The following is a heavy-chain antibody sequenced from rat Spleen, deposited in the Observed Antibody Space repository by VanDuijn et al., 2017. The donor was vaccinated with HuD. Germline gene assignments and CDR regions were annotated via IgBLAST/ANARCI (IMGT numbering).Heavy chain of an antibody. Sequence: EVQLVESGGGLVQPGRSLKLSCAASGFTFSDYNMAWVRQSPTKGLEGVASISPTGFITNYRDSVKGRFTIPRDSEKSTLYLQMDSLRSEDTATYYCATDGYFDGTYYSVYVMDAWGQGASVTVSS. CDR3: ATDGYFDGTYYSVYVMDA. CDR2: ISPTGFIT. V-gene: IGHV5S23*01. CDR1: GFTFSDYN. J-gene: IGHJ4*01. D-gene: IGHD1-12*02.